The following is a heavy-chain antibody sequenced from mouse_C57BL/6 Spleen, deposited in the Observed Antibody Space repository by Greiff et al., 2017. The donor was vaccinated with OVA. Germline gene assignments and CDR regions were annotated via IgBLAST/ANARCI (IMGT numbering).Heavy chain of an antibody. J-gene: IGHJ2*01. V-gene: IGHV8-8*01. Sequence: QVTLKESGPGILQPSQTLSLTCSFSGFSLSTFGMGVGWIRQPSGKGLEWLAHIWWDDDKYYNPALKSRLTISKDTSKNQVVLKIANVDTADTATYYCARITTVVATRLVDYWGQGTTLTVSS. CDR1: GFSLSTFGMG. CDR2: IWWDDDK. D-gene: IGHD1-1*01. CDR3: ARITTVVATRLVDY.